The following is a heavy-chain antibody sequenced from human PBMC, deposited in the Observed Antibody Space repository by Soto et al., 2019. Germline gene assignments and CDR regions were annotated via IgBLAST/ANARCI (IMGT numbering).Heavy chain of an antibody. V-gene: IGHV1-18*01. CDR1: GYTFTSYG. D-gene: IGHD6-19*01. CDR3: ARDFTRQWLVPRY. Sequence: QVQLVQSGAEVKKPGASVKVSCKASGYTFTSYGISWVRQDPGQGLEWMGWISAYNGNTNYAQKPQGIVTMTTDTSTSTAYRELSSLRTDDTAVYYCARDFTRQWLVPRYWGQGTLVTVSS. CDR2: ISAYNGNT. J-gene: IGHJ4*02.